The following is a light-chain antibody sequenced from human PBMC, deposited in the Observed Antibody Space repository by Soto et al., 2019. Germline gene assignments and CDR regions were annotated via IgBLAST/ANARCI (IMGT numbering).Light chain of an antibody. J-gene: IGKJ2*01. CDR3: QQYNRYYT. CDR2: KAS. V-gene: IGKV1-5*03. CDR1: QTIDRW. Sequence: DIQMTQSPSTLSASVGDRVTITCRASQTIDRWLAWYQRKPGRAPKLLISKASTLESGVPSRFSGSGSGTEFTLTISSLQPDDFGTYYCQQYNRYYTFGQGTKLEIK.